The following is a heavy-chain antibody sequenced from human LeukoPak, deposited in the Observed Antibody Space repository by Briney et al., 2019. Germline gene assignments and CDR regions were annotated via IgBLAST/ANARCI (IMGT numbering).Heavy chain of an antibody. J-gene: IGHJ4*02. V-gene: IGHV1-24*01. CDR2: FDPEDGET. Sequence: GASVKVSCKASGGTFSSYAISWVRQAPGQGLEWMGGFDPEDGETIYAQKFQGRVTMTEDTSTDTAYMELSSLRSEDTAVYYCATRPVAGTLRYFDYWGQGTLVTVSS. CDR1: GGTFSSYA. CDR3: ATRPVAGTLRYFDY. D-gene: IGHD6-19*01.